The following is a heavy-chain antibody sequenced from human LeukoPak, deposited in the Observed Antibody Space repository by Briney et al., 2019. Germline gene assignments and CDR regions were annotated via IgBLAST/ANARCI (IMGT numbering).Heavy chain of an antibody. D-gene: IGHD5-18*01. CDR2: INHSGST. V-gene: IGHV4-34*01. Sequence: PSETLSLTCAVSGGSFSGYYWSWIRQPLGKGLEWIGEINHSGSTNYNPSLKSRVTISVDTSKNQFSLKLSSVTAADTAVYYCARRWIQLWYGYWGQGTLVTVSS. J-gene: IGHJ4*02. CDR1: GGSFSGYY. CDR3: ARRWIQLWYGY.